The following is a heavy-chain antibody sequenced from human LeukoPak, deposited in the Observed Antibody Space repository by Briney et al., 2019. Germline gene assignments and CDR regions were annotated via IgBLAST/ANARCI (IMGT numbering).Heavy chain of an antibody. V-gene: IGHV4-4*02. CDR2: IYHSGST. Sequence: PSETLSLTCTVSGGSISSSNWWSWVRQPPGKGLEWIGEIYHSGSTNYNPSLKSRVTISVDKSKNQFSLKLSSVTAADTAVYYCARSGFGEWTGNYYYYYGMDVWGQGTTVTVSS. CDR3: ARSGFGEWTGNYYYYYGMDV. CDR1: GGSISSSNW. J-gene: IGHJ6*02. D-gene: IGHD3-10*01.